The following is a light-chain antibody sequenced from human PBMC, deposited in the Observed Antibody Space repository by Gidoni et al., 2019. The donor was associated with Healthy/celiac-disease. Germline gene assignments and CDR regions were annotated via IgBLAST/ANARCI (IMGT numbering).Light chain of an antibody. CDR1: SSNIGSNT. Sequence: QSVLTQPPSASGTPGQRVTISCSGSSSNIGSNTVNWYQQLPGTAPNLLIYSNNHRPSGVPDRFSGSKSGTSASLAISGLQSEDEAAYYCAAWDDSLNGPVFGGGTKLTVL. V-gene: IGLV1-44*01. CDR2: SNN. J-gene: IGLJ3*02. CDR3: AAWDDSLNGPV.